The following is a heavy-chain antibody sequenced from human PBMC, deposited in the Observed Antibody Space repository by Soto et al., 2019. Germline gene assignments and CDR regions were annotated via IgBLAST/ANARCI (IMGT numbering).Heavy chain of an antibody. CDR2: IVVGSGNT. CDR1: GFTFTSSA. J-gene: IGHJ6*02. Sequence: SVKVSCKASGFTFTSSAVQWVRQARGQRLEWIGWIVVGSGNTDYAQKFQERVTITRDMSTGTAYMELSSLRSEDTAVYYCAANPHYYDSSGYYYYYGMDVWGQGTTVTVSS. D-gene: IGHD3-22*01. V-gene: IGHV1-58*01. CDR3: AANPHYYDSSGYYYYYGMDV.